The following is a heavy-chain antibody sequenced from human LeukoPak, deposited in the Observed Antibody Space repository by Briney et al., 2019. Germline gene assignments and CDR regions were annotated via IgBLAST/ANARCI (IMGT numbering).Heavy chain of an antibody. J-gene: IGHJ4*02. V-gene: IGHV4-34*01. CDR1: GGSFSGYY. Sequence: SETLSLTCAVYGGSFSGYYWSWIRQPPGKGLEWIGEINHSGSTNYNPSLKSRVTISVDTSKNQFSLKLSSVTAADTAVYYCAGSSRQPNQELLNDYWGQGTLVTVSS. CDR3: AGSSRQPNQELLNDY. D-gene: IGHD2-15*01. CDR2: INHSGST.